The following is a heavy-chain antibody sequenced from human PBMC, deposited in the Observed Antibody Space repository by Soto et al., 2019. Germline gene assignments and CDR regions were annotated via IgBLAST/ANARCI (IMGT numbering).Heavy chain of an antibody. Sequence: GSLRLSCAASGFTFSTYGMHWVRQAPGKGLEWVAVIWYDGSNKYYADSVKGRFTISRDNSKNTLYLQMNSLRAEDTAVYYCARLDRSGYRNYYYYYGMDVWGQGTTVTVS. D-gene: IGHD3-3*01. V-gene: IGHV3-33*01. CDR1: GFTFSTYG. CDR2: IWYDGSNK. CDR3: ARLDRSGYRNYYYYYGMDV. J-gene: IGHJ6*02.